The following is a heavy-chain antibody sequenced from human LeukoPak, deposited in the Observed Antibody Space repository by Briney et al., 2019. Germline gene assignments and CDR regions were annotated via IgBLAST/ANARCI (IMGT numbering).Heavy chain of an antibody. D-gene: IGHD3-22*01. CDR1: GYTFTNYG. Sequence: ASVKVSCKALGYTFTNYGIGWVRQAPGQGLEWMGWINPNSGGTNYAQKFQGWVTMTRDTSISTAYMELSRLRSDDTAVYYCARAGDSSGYVFDYWGQGTLVTVSS. J-gene: IGHJ4*02. CDR3: ARAGDSSGYVFDY. V-gene: IGHV1-2*04. CDR2: INPNSGGT.